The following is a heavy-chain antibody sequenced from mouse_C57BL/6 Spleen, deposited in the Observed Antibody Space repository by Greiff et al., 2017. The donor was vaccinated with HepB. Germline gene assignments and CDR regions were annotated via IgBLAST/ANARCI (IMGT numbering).Heavy chain of an antibody. CDR1: GYAFSSYW. J-gene: IGHJ3*01. CDR2: IYPGDGDT. Sequence: VQLQESGAELVKPGASVKISCKASGYAFSSYWMNWVKQRPGKGLEWIGQIYPGDGDTNYNGKFKGKATLTADKSSSTAYMQLSSLTSEDSAVYFCARPEIYYGNPAWFAYWGQGTLVTVSA. CDR3: ARPEIYYGNPAWFAY. V-gene: IGHV1-80*01. D-gene: IGHD2-1*01.